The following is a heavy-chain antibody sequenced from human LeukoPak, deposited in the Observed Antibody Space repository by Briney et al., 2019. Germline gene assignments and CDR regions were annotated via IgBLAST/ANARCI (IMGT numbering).Heavy chain of an antibody. CDR2: ISSDGGST. CDR3: ARGRQGAKTRYFDL. J-gene: IGHJ2*01. D-gene: IGHD1-26*01. CDR1: GIIFSNYA. Sequence: PGGSLRLSSAASGIIFSNYAMHWVRQGPGKGLECISTISSDGGSTYYANSVKGRFTISRDNSKNTLYLQMGSLRAEDMAVYYCARGRQGAKTRYFDLWGRGTRVTVSS. V-gene: IGHV3-64*01.